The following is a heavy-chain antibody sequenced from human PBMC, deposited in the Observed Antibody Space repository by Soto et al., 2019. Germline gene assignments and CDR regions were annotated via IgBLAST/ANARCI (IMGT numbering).Heavy chain of an antibody. J-gene: IGHJ6*03. V-gene: IGHV1-2*04. Sequence: GASVKVSCKASGYTFTGYYMHWVRQAPGQGLEWMGWINPNSGGTNYAQKFQGWVTMTRDTSISTAYMELSRLRSDDTAVYYCARLGRYCSGGSCETWPRPIYYYYMDVWGKGTTVTVSS. CDR3: ARLGRYCSGGSCETWPRPIYYYYMDV. CDR2: INPNSGGT. D-gene: IGHD2-15*01. CDR1: GYTFTGYY.